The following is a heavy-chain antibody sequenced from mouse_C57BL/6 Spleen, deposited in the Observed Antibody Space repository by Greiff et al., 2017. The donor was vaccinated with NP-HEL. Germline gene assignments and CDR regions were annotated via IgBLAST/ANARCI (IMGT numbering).Heavy chain of an antibody. Sequence: QVQLQQSGAELARPGASVKLSCKASGYTFTSYGISWVKQRTGQGLEWIGEIYPRSGNTYYNEKFKGKATLTADKSSSTAYMELRSLTSEDSAVYFCARYALGYYGSSFWYFDVWGTGTTVTVSS. CDR2: IYPRSGNT. D-gene: IGHD1-1*01. J-gene: IGHJ1*03. CDR3: ARYALGYYGSSFWYFDV. V-gene: IGHV1-81*01. CDR1: GYTFTSYG.